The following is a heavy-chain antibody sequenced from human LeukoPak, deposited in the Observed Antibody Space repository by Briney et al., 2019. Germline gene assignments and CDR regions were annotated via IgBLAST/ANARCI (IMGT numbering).Heavy chain of an antibody. D-gene: IGHD1-7*01. J-gene: IGHJ3*02. Sequence: GESLKISCKGSGYNFDTSWIAWVRQMPGKGLEWMGIIYPGDSDTRYSPSFQGQVTISADKSISTAYLQWSSLKASDTAMYYCARNTERELRAFDIWGQGTMVTVSS. CDR2: IYPGDSDT. CDR3: ARNTERELRAFDI. CDR1: GYNFDTSW. V-gene: IGHV5-51*01.